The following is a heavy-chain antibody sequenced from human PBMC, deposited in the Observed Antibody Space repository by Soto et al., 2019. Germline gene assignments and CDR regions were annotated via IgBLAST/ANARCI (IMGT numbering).Heavy chain of an antibody. Sequence: GASVKVSCKASGDTFTSYAMHWVCQAPGQRLEWMGWINAGNGDTKYSQKFQGRVTITRDTSASTACMELSSLRSEDTAVYYCARDLGGWPDYWGQGTLVTVSS. D-gene: IGHD2-15*01. V-gene: IGHV1-3*01. CDR2: INAGNGDT. CDR3: ARDLGGWPDY. J-gene: IGHJ4*02. CDR1: GDTFTSYA.